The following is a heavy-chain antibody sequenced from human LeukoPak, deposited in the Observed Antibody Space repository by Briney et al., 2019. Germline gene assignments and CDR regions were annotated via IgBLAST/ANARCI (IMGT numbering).Heavy chain of an antibody. CDR2: TAGADDFI. Sequence: GGSLRLSCAVSGLTFSDYRMIWVRQAPEKRPEWVAVTAGADDFIQYADSVKGRFTISTDNSKNTVYLQMNSLRAEDTALYFCATYIQRPPGMDVWGQGTTVTVSS. J-gene: IGHJ6*02. V-gene: IGHV3-23*01. CDR1: GLTFSDYR. D-gene: IGHD2-15*01. CDR3: ATYIQRPPGMDV.